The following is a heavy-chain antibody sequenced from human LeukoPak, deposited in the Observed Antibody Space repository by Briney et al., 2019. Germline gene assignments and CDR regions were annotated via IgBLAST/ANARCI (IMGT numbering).Heavy chain of an antibody. Sequence: GASVKVSCKASGYTFTGYYMHWVRQAPGQGLEWMGWINPNSGGTNYAQKFQGWVTMTRDTSISTAYMELSRLRSDDTAVYYCARDFDPAGRSSSWYNAFDIWGQGTMVTVSS. V-gene: IGHV1-2*04. D-gene: IGHD6-13*01. CDR1: GYTFTGYY. CDR3: ARDFDPAGRSSSWYNAFDI. CDR2: INPNSGGT. J-gene: IGHJ3*02.